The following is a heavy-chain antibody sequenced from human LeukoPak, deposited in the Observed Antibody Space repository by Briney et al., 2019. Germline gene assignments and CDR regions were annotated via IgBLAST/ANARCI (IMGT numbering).Heavy chain of an antibody. D-gene: IGHD3-22*01. V-gene: IGHV1-18*01. CDR3: ATALIPDYYDSSGYYSGSDY. Sequence: ASVKVSCKASGYTFTSYGISWVRQAPGQGLEWMGWISAYNGNTNYAQKLQGRVTMTTDTSTSTVYMELSSLRSEDTAVYYCATALIPDYYDSSGYYSGSDYWGQGTLVTVSS. CDR1: GYTFTSYG. J-gene: IGHJ4*02. CDR2: ISAYNGNT.